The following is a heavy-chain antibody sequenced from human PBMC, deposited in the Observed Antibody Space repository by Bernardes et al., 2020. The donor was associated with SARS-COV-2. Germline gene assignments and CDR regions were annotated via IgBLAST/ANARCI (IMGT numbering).Heavy chain of an antibody. CDR1: GGSFSDYF. V-gene: IGHV4-34*01. CDR3: ARGCPGY. CDR2: INHNGAT. J-gene: IGHJ4*02. Sequence: SEPLHLTCAVYGGSFSDYFWTWIRKSPGKGLEWIGQINHNGATNYNPSLSGRLTMSVDKSKKQFSLKLTSVTAADTAIYYCARGCPGYWGQGTLVTVSS.